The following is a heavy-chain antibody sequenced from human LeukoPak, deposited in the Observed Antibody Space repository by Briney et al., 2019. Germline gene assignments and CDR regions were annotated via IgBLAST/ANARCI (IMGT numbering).Heavy chain of an antibody. CDR2: IYYSGST. V-gene: IGHV4-39*07. CDR1: GGSISSSSYY. D-gene: IGHD4-17*01. Sequence: SETLSLTCTVSGGSISSSSYYWGWIRQPPGKGLEWIGSIYYSGSTYYNPSLKSRVTISVDTSKNQFSLKLSSVTAADTAVYYCARDLNDYGALWGQGTLVTVSS. J-gene: IGHJ4*02. CDR3: ARDLNDYGAL.